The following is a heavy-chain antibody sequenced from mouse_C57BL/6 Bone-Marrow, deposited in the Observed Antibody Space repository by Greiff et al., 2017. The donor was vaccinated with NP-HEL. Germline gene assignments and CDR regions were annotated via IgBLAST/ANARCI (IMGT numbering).Heavy chain of an antibody. Sequence: QVQLQQSGAELVRPGASVTLSCKASGYTFTDYEMHWVKQTPVHGLEWIGAIVPETGGTAYNQKFKGKAILTADKSSSTAYMALRSLTSEDSAVYYCTSDGYSHFDYWGQGTTLTVSS. J-gene: IGHJ2*01. V-gene: IGHV1-15*01. CDR3: TSDGYSHFDY. D-gene: IGHD2-3*01. CDR1: GYTFTDYE. CDR2: IVPETGGT.